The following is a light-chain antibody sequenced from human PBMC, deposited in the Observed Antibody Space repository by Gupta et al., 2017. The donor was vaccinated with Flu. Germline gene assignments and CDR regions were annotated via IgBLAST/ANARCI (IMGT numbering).Light chain of an antibody. J-gene: IGKJ4*01. V-gene: IGKV3-11*01. CDR3: QQRANWPLT. CDR2: DAS. Sequence: EIVLTQSPVTLSLSPGERATLSCRASQSVSTFLAWYQQRPGQAPRLLIYDASDRATGIPARFSGSGSVTDFTLTINSLEPEDFAIYYCQQRANWPLTFGGGTKVEI. CDR1: QSVSTF.